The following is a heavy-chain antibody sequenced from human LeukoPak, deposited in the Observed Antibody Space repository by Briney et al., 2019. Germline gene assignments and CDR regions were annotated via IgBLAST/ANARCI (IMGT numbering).Heavy chain of an antibody. D-gene: IGHD2-2*01. Sequence: GGSLRLSCAASGFTFSTYSMNWVRQAPGKGLEWVSSISSSSSYIYYADSVKGRFTISRDNAKNSLYLQMNSLRAEDTAVYYCARGSRAGGFDPWGQGTLVTVSS. CDR2: ISSSSSYI. CDR3: ARGSRAGGFDP. V-gene: IGHV3-21*01. J-gene: IGHJ5*02. CDR1: GFTFSTYS.